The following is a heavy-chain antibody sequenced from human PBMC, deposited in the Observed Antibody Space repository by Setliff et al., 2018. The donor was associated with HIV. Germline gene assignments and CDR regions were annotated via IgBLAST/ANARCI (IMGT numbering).Heavy chain of an antibody. Sequence: GGSLRLSCAASGFTFDDYAMHWVRQVPGKGLEWVSSLSGSGGSTYYADSVKGRFTISRDNSKNTLYLRMNSLRAEDTAVYYCAQAQTSVSGSYYQYLQHWGQGTLVTVSS. CDR3: AQAQTSVSGSYYQYLQH. CDR1: GFTFDDYA. D-gene: IGHD3-10*01. J-gene: IGHJ1*01. V-gene: IGHV3-23*01. CDR2: LSGSGGST.